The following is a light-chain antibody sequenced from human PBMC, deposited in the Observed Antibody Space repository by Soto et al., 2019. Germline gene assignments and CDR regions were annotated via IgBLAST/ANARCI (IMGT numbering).Light chain of an antibody. V-gene: IGKV3-11*01. J-gene: IGKJ1*01. CDR3: HQRQSWPRK. CDR2: LTS. Sequence: EIVLTQSPATLSSFPVDRVTLSFRASQAVNTRLAWYQHTPGQAPRLLIYLTSNRAAGIPARFSGSGSETDFTLTISDVEPEDFAVYYCHQRQSWPRKFGQGTKVDIK. CDR1: QAVNTR.